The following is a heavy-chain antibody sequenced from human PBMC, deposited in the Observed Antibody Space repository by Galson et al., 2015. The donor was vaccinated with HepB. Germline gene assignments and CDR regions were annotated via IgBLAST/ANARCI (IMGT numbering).Heavy chain of an antibody. D-gene: IGHD4-17*01. CDR3: ATVSGYGDYYQGAFDY. Sequence: SVKVSCKVSGYTLTELSMHWVRQAPGKGLEWMGGFDPEDGETIYAQKFQGRVTMTEDTSTDTAYMELSSLRSEDTAVYYCATVSGYGDYYQGAFDYWGQGTLVTVSS. CDR2: FDPEDGET. V-gene: IGHV1-24*01. CDR1: GYTLTELS. J-gene: IGHJ4*02.